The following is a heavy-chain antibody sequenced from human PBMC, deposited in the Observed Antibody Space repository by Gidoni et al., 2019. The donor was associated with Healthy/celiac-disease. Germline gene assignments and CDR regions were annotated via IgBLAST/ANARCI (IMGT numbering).Heavy chain of an antibody. V-gene: IGHV4-34*01. D-gene: IGHD3-10*01. CDR3: ARGLTYYYGSGSNTEGY. CDR2: INHSGST. Sequence: QVQLQQWGAGLLKPSETLSLTCAVYGGSFRGYYWSWIRQPPGKGLEWIGEINHSGSTNYNPSLKSRVTISVDTSKNQFSLKLSSVTAADTAVYYCARGLTYYYGSGSNTEGYWGQGTLVTVSS. J-gene: IGHJ4*02. CDR1: GGSFRGYY.